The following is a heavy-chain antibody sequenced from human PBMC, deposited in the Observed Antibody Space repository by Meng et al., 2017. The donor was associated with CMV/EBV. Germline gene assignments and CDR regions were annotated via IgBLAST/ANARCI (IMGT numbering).Heavy chain of an antibody. CDR2: IYYSGST. Sequence: SETLSLTCTVSGGSISSSSYYWGWIRQPPGKGLEWIGSIYYSGSTYYNPSLKSRVTITGDTSKNQFSLKRSSVTAADTAVYYCARQGGGDWGDYWGQGTLVTVSS. CDR3: ARQGGGDWGDY. V-gene: IGHV4-39*01. CDR1: GGSISSSSYY. D-gene: IGHD3-16*01. J-gene: IGHJ4*02.